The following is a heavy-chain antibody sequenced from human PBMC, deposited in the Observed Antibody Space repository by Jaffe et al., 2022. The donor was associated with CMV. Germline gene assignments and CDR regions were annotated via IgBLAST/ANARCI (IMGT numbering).Heavy chain of an antibody. Sequence: EVQVLESGGDLVQPGGSLRLSCTASGFTFSTFDMSWVRQAPGKGLEWVSTIMGRSDNRYYVDSVKGRFTISRDNSRNTLYLQMNSLRADDTAIYYCAKGSACDYWGQGTVVTVSS. D-gene: IGHD3-3*01. V-gene: IGHV3-23*01. CDR2: IMGRSDNR. CDR3: AKGSACDY. CDR1: GFTFSTFD. J-gene: IGHJ4*02.